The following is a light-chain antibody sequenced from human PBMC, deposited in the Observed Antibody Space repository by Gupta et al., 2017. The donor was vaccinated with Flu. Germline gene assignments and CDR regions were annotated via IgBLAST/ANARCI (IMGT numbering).Light chain of an antibody. CDR3: SSYAGRVTWV. Sequence: QSAPTHSPPLSASPAQSVTISCPGTSTDVGGSTRASWYEQRPGKAPKLILYDVTERPSGVPDRFSGSKSGNTASLTIPGLQADDEADYYCSSYAGRVTWVFGAGTTVTVL. CDR2: DVT. CDR1: STDVGGSTR. J-gene: IGLJ1*01. V-gene: IGLV2-11*01.